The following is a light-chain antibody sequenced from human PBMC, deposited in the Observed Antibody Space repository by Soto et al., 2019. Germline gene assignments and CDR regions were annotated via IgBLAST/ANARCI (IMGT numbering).Light chain of an antibody. CDR3: QQYGSSPPT. V-gene: IGKV3-20*01. CDR2: GAS. J-gene: IGKJ2*01. CDR1: QSVSSSY. Sequence: EIVLTQSPGTLSLSPGERATLSCRASQSVSSSYLAWYQQKSGQAPRLLIQGASSRATGIPDRFSGSGSGTDFTLTISRLEPEDVAVYYCQQYGSSPPTFGQGTKLEI.